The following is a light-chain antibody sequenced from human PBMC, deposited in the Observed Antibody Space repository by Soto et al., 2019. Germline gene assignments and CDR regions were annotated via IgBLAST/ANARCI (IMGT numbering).Light chain of an antibody. CDR3: QQYNDWLRGT. J-gene: IGKJ1*01. V-gene: IGKV3-15*01. Sequence: EIVMTQSPATLSVSPGGIVTLSCRASQSVTTKLAWYQQMPGQAPRLLIYGASTRAAGIPARFSGSGYGTEFTLTISSLQSEDFAVYYCQQYNDWLRGTFGQGTKVEIK. CDR1: QSVTTK. CDR2: GAS.